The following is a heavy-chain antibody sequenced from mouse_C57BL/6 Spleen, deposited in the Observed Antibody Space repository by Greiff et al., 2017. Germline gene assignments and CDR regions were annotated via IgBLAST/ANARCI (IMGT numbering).Heavy chain of an antibody. CDR2: IYPGDGDT. V-gene: IGHV1-82*01. Sequence: VKVVESGPELVKPGASVKISCKASGYAFSSSWMNWVKQSPGKGLEWIGRIYPGDGDTNYNGKFKGKATLTADKSSSTAYMQLSSLTSEDSAVYFCVSGYFDYWGQGTTLTVSS. J-gene: IGHJ2*01. CDR1: GYAFSSSW. CDR3: VSGYFDY.